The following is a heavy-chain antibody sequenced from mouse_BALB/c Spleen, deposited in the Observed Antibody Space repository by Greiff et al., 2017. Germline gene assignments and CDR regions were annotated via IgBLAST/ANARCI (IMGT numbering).Heavy chain of an antibody. J-gene: IGHJ3*01. V-gene: IGHV2-9*02. D-gene: IGHD2-1*01. CDR2: IWAGGST. CDR3: ARDREGNFLAWFAY. CDR1: GFSLTSYG. Sequence: VKVEESGPGLVAPSQSLSITCTVSGFSLTSYGVHWVRQPPGKGLEWLGVIWAGGSTNYNSALMSRLSISKDNSKSQVFLKMNSLQTDDTAMYYCARDREGNFLAWFAYWGQGTLVTVSA.